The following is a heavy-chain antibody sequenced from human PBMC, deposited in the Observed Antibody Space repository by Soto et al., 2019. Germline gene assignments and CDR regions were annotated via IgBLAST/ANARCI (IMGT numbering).Heavy chain of an antibody. Sequence: SETLSLTCAVSGGSISSRNWWSWVRQPPGKGLEWIGEIYHSGSTNYNPSLKSRVTISVDKSKNQFSLKLSSVTAADTAVYYCARDQVTMVRGVIYYSYGMDVWGQGTTVTVSS. CDR3: ARDQVTMVRGVIYYSYGMDV. D-gene: IGHD3-10*01. V-gene: IGHV4-4*02. J-gene: IGHJ6*02. CDR2: IYHSGST. CDR1: GGSISSRNW.